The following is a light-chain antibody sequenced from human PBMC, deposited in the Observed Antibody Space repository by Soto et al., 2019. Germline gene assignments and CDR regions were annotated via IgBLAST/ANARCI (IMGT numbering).Light chain of an antibody. CDR1: QSISSW. J-gene: IGKJ3*01. CDR3: QQYNSYPL. V-gene: IGKV1-5*01. CDR2: DAS. Sequence: DIQMTQSPSTLSASVGDRVTITCRASQSISSWLAWYQQKPGKAPKLLIYDASSLESGVPSRFSVSGSGTEFTLTISSLQPDDFATYYCQQYNSYPLFGPGTKVDIK.